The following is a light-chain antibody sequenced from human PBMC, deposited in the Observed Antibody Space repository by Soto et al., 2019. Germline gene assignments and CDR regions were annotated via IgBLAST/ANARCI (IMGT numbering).Light chain of an antibody. J-gene: IGLJ2*01. Sequence: QSALTQPPSASGSPGQSVTISCTGTSSDVGGYNYVSWYQQHPGKAPKLMIYEVSKRPSGVPDRFSGSKSGNTASLTVSGLQAEDEAGYCCSSYGGSNNLVFGGGTKVTVL. CDR1: SSDVGGYNY. CDR3: SSYGGSNNLV. CDR2: EVS. V-gene: IGLV2-8*01.